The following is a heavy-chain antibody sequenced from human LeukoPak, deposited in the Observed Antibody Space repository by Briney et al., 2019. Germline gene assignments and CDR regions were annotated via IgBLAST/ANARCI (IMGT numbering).Heavy chain of an antibody. Sequence: SETLSLTCAVSGYSISSGYYWSWIRQPPGKGLEWIGEINHSGSTNYNPSLKSRVTISVDTSKNQFSLTLSSVTAADTAVYYCARGYCSGGSCYFPQGNFDYWGQGTLVTVSS. V-gene: IGHV4-34*01. D-gene: IGHD2-15*01. CDR2: INHSGST. J-gene: IGHJ4*02. CDR1: GYSISSGYY. CDR3: ARGYCSGGSCYFPQGNFDY.